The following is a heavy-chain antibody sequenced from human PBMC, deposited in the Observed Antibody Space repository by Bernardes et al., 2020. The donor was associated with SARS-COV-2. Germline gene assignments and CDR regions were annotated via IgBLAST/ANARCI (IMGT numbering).Heavy chain of an antibody. CDR3: VRSDLTHGSHS. D-gene: IGHD3-10*01. V-gene: IGHV4-38-2*01. J-gene: IGHJ4*02. Sequence: ETLSLTCDVSGYSINSGYYWGWIRQSPGKGLQWIASIYHSGTTYYNPSLKSRVTISVDTSKNQFSLRVNSVTAADTAVYYCVRSDLTHGSHSWGQGTLVTVSA. CDR1: GYSINSGYY. CDR2: IYHSGTT.